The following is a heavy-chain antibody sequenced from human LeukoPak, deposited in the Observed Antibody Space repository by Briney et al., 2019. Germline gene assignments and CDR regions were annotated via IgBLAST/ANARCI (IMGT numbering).Heavy chain of an antibody. D-gene: IGHD6-19*01. CDR1: GFAFSDYG. CDR3: AKSNSGWYVPPSD. J-gene: IGHJ4*02. Sequence: GRSLRLSCAVSGFAFSDYGMHWVRHAPGKGLEWVAVISYDGSNAYYADSVKGRFTIPRDNSKNTLYLQMNSLRAEDTAVYYCAKSNSGWYVPPSDWGQGTLVTVSS. CDR2: ISYDGSNA. V-gene: IGHV3-30*18.